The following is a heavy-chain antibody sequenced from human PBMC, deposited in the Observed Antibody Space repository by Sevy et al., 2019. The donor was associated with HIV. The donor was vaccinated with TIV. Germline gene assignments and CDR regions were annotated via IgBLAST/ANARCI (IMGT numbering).Heavy chain of an antibody. Sequence: GGSLRLSCKASGFTFSDFWMQWVRQAPGKGLEWVANIRQDGNEIYYGDSVKGRFTISRDNAKNALYLQMDGLRAEDTAVYYCARRYFDLWAQGTLVTVSS. CDR3: ARRYFDL. CDR2: IRQDGNEI. V-gene: IGHV3-7*01. CDR1: GFTFSDFW. J-gene: IGHJ4*02.